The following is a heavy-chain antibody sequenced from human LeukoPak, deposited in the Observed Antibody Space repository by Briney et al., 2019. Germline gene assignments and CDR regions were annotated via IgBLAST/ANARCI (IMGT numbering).Heavy chain of an antibody. CDR1: GGSISSGGYY. V-gene: IGHV4-31*03. CDR3: AREAY. CDR2: FYYSGST. Sequence: SETLSLTCTVSGGSISSGGYYWSWIRQHPGKGLEWIGYFYYSGSTYYNPALNSRVTISVATSKNQFSLKLNSVTAADTAVYYCAREAYWGQGTLVTVSS. J-gene: IGHJ4*02.